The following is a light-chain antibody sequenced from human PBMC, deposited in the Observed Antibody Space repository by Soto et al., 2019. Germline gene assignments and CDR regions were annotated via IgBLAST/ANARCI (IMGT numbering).Light chain of an antibody. J-gene: IGKJ4*01. CDR1: QSVSTI. CDR3: QQYKDWPLT. V-gene: IGKV3-15*01. Sequence: EVVVTQSPATLSMSPGERATLSCRASQSVSTILAWYQQKPGQAPRLLVYGASTRAPGIPARFSGSGSGTEFTLTISSLQSEDFAVYYCQQYKDWPLTFGGGTKVDIK. CDR2: GAS.